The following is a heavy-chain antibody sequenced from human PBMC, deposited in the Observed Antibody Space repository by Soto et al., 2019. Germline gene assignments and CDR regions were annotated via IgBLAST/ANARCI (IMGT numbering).Heavy chain of an antibody. J-gene: IGHJ6*02. CDR1: GYTFTSYD. D-gene: IGHD5-18*01. V-gene: IGHV1-8*01. CDR2: MNPNSGNT. CDR3: AGVGYSYGQPLFRDYYYGMDV. Sequence: ASVKVSCKASGYTFTSYDINWVRQATGQGLEWMGWMNPNSGNTGYAQKFQGRVTMTRNTSISTAYMELSSLRSEDTAVYYCAGVGYSYGQPLFRDYYYGMDVWGQGTTVTVSS.